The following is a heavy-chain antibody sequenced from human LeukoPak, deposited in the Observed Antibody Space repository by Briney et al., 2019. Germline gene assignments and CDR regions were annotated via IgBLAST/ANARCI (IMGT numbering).Heavy chain of an antibody. V-gene: IGHV4-39*07. D-gene: IGHD3-9*01. CDR3: ARREGVLRYFDWLPRYNWFDP. CDR2: INHSGST. CDR1: GGSISSSTYY. J-gene: IGHJ5*02. Sequence: PSETLSLTCGVSGGSISSSTYYWGWIRQPPGKGLEWIGEINHSGSTNYNPSLKSRVAISVDTSKNQFSLKLSSVTAADTAVYYCARREGVLRYFDWLPRYNWFDPWGQGTLVTVSS.